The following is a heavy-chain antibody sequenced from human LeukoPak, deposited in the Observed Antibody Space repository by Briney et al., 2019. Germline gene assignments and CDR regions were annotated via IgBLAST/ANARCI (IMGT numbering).Heavy chain of an antibody. V-gene: IGHV4-59*01. D-gene: IGHD6-19*01. CDR3: AKSDNSGWLTWFDP. J-gene: IGHJ5*02. CDR2: IYHSGST. Sequence: SETLSRTCTGSGGSISSDYWSWIRQPPGKGLEWIGYIYHSGSTNYNPSLKSRVTISVDTSKNQFSLKLSSVTAADTAVYYCAKSDNSGWLTWFDPWGQGTLVTVSS. CDR1: GGSISSDY.